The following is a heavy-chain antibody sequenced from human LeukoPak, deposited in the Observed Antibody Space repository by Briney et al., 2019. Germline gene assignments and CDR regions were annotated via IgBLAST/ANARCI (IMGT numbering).Heavy chain of an antibody. CDR1: GFTFSSYS. V-gene: IGHV3-21*05. CDR3: ASLVAGDFDY. J-gene: IGHJ4*02. Sequence: GGSLRLSCAASGFTFSSYSMTWVRQAPGKGLEWVSYISSSSSYIYYADSVKGRFTISRDNAKNSLYLQMNSLRAEDTAVYYCASLVAGDFDYWGQGTLVTVSS. CDR2: ISSSSSYI. D-gene: IGHD6-19*01.